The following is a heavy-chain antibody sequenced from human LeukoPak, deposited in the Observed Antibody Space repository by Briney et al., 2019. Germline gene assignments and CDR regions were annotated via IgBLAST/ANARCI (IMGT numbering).Heavy chain of an antibody. J-gene: IGHJ6*03. CDR1: GGSISSYY. CDR2: IYYSGST. V-gene: IGHV4-59*01. Sequence: PSETLSLTCTVSGGSISSYYWSWLRQPPGKGLEWIGYIYYSGSTNYNPSLKSRVTISVDTSKNQFSLKLSSVTAADTAVYYCARSPALGIVVVRGYYMDVWGKGTTVTVSS. D-gene: IGHD3-22*01. CDR3: ARSPALGIVVVRGYYMDV.